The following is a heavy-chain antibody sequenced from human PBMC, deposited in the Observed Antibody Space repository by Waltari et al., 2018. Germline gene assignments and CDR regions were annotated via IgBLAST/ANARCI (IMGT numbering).Heavy chain of an antibody. J-gene: IGHJ4*02. V-gene: IGHV3-33*01. D-gene: IGHD2-2*01. CDR1: GFAFSTYA. CDR2: IWHDGNNK. Sequence: QVQLAESGGGVVQPGRSLRLSCAASGFAFSTYAMHWVRQAPGKGMEGVADIWHDGNNKYYSDSVKGRFTISRDNSKNTLYLQMNSLRAEDTAVYYCAREGKPSAISYWGQGTLVAVSS. CDR3: AREGKPSAISY.